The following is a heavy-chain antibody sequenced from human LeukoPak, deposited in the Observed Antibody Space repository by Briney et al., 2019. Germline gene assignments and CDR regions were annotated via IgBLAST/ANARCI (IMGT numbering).Heavy chain of an antibody. J-gene: IGHJ5*02. CDR3: ASVHNSRTYWFDP. V-gene: IGHV4-59*01. CDR1: SGSINDYY. Sequence: KPSETLSLTCIVSSGSINDYYWSWIRQPPGKGLDWIGYIYYSGSTSYNPSLNSRATISVDTSKNHLSLKLSSVTAADTAVYYCASVHNSRTYWFDPWGQGTLVTVSS. CDR2: IYYSGST. D-gene: IGHD2-2*01.